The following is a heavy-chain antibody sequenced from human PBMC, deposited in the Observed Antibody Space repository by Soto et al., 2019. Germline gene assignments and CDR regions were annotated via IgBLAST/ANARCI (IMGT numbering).Heavy chain of an antibody. Sequence: QVQLVESGGGVVQPGRSLRVSCAASGFTFSIYAMHWVRQAPGTGLEWVAVISYDGTKTYYADSVKGRFTISRDNSKDTVYMNSHSMIDEDTAVYYCAKVGRPRSQRIIDRFDSWGQGPLVTV. V-gene: IGHV3-30*18. CDR2: ISYDGTKT. D-gene: IGHD2-15*01. J-gene: IGHJ4*02. CDR3: AKVGRPRSQRIIDRFDS. CDR1: GFTFSIYA.